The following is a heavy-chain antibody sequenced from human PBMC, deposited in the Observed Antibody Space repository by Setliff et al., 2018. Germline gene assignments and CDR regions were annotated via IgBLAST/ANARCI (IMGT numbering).Heavy chain of an antibody. CDR1: GGSFNVYF. D-gene: IGHD2-21*01. V-gene: IGHV4-34*01. CDR3: ATRTFAVIPHSGLGLDYFYGMDF. J-gene: IGHJ6*02. Sequence: PSETLSLTCAVYGGSFNVYFWSWIRQPPGKGLEWIGEISHSGSTNYNPSLKSRVTMSVDKSKNQFSLKLKSVTAADTGVYYCATRTFAVIPHSGLGLDYFYGMDFWGRGTTVS. CDR2: ISHSGST.